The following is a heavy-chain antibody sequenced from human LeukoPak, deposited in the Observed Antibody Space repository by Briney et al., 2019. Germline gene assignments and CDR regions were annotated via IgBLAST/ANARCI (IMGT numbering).Heavy chain of an antibody. CDR3: ARVYDSSGYYWIGFDP. CDR1: GGTFSSYA. D-gene: IGHD3-22*01. CDR2: IIPIFGTA. V-gene: IGHV1-69*06. Sequence: SVKVSCKASGGTFSSYAISWVRQAPGQGLEWMGGIIPIFGTANYAQKFQGRVTITADKSTSTAYMKLSSLRSEDTAVYYCARVYDSSGYYWIGFDPWGQGTLVTVSS. J-gene: IGHJ5*02.